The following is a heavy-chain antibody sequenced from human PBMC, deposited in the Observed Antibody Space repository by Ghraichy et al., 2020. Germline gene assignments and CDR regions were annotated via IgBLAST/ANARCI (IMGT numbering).Heavy chain of an antibody. D-gene: IGHD3-16*01. Sequence: SQTLSLTCTVSGGSISSSNYYWGWIRQPPGKGLEWIGNTGSTYYNPPLKSRVSISVDTSKNQFSLKLTSVTAADTAVYYCARQGGGGRSYDNWGQGTLVTVSS. J-gene: IGHJ4*02. CDR2: TGST. CDR3: ARQGGGGRSYDN. V-gene: IGHV4-39*01. CDR1: GGSISSSNYY.